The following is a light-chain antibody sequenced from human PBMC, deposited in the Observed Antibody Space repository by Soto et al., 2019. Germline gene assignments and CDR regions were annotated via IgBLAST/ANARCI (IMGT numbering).Light chain of an antibody. Sequence: EILLTQSPSTLALSPGDRATLSCRASQSVSNQLAWYQQKPGQAPRLLIYDASNRATGIPARFRGSGSGTDFTLTISSLEPEDFAVHYCQQRFNWHPWTFGQGTKVDIK. V-gene: IGKV3-11*01. CDR3: QQRFNWHPWT. J-gene: IGKJ1*01. CDR1: QSVSNQ. CDR2: DAS.